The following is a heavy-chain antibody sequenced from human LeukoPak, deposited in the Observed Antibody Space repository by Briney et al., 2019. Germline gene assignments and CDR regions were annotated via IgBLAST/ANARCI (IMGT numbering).Heavy chain of an antibody. CDR3: AREYYGSGSYLLYYYYYYMDV. D-gene: IGHD3-10*01. V-gene: IGHV1-18*01. CDR2: ISAYNGNT. J-gene: IGHJ6*03. Sequence: ASVKVSCKASGYTFTSYGISWVRQAPGQGLEWMGWISAYNGNTNYAQKLQGRVTMTTDTSTSTAYRELRSLRSDDTAVYYCAREYYGSGSYLLYYYYYYMDVWGKGTTVTVSS. CDR1: GYTFTSYG.